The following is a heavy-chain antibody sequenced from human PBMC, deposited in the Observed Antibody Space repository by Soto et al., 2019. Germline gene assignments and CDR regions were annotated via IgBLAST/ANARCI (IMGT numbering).Heavy chain of an antibody. V-gene: IGHV5-51*01. D-gene: IGHD3-22*01. CDR3: ARRSSGYYLIDY. CDR1: GYTFTKYW. J-gene: IGHJ4*02. CDR2: IYGDDSDT. Sequence: GESLKISCKASGYTFTKYWIGWVRQMPGRGLEWMGIIYGDDSDTRYSPSFQGQVTISADKSINTAYLHWSSLKASDTAIYYCARRSSGYYLIDYWGQGTLVTVSS.